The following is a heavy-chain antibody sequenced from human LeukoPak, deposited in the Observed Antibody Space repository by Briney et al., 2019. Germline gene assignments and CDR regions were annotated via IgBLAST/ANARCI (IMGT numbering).Heavy chain of an antibody. CDR3: ARETRDGYNAGYFDY. D-gene: IGHD5-24*01. Sequence: GGSLRLSCAASGFTFSSYSMNWVRQAPGKGLEWVSSISSSSSYIYYADSVKGRFTISRDSAKNSLYLQMNSLRAEDTAVYYCARETRDGYNAGYFDYWGQGTLVTVSS. V-gene: IGHV3-21*01. CDR1: GFTFSSYS. J-gene: IGHJ4*02. CDR2: ISSSSSYI.